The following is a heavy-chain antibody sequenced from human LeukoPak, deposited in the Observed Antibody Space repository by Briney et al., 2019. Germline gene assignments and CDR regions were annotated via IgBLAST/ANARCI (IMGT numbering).Heavy chain of an antibody. Sequence: GGSLRLSCAASKFTFSTFSMSWVRQAPGKGLEWVSSISGSGGYTCYADSVKGRFTISRDNSKNTLFLQMNSLRAEDTAVYYCAGGGFGEAYYYYYMDVWGKGTTVTVSS. V-gene: IGHV3-23*01. D-gene: IGHD3-10*01. CDR3: AGGGFGEAYYYYYMDV. J-gene: IGHJ6*03. CDR1: KFTFSTFS. CDR2: ISGSGGYT.